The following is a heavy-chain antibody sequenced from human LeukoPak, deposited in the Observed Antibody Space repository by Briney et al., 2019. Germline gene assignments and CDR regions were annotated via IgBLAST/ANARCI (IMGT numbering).Heavy chain of an antibody. Sequence: GGSLRLSCAASGFTFSTYAMHWVRQAPGKGLEWVAMIWYNGKNKHYADSVKGRFTISRDNSKNTLDLQMNSLRADDTAVYYCVRDPSNSGWAFYYWGQGTLVTVSS. D-gene: IGHD6-19*01. V-gene: IGHV3-33*01. CDR1: GFTFSTYA. J-gene: IGHJ4*02. CDR3: VRDPSNSGWAFYY. CDR2: IWYNGKNK.